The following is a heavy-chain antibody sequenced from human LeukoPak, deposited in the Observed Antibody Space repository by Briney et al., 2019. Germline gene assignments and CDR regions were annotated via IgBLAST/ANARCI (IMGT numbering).Heavy chain of an antibody. CDR1: GFTFSRSG. CDR2: ISYDGSDK. V-gene: IGHV3-30*03. D-gene: IGHD6-19*01. Sequence: PGRSLRLSCAASGFTFSRSGMHWVRQAPGKGLEWVAVISYDGSDKYYADSVKGRFTISRDNSKNTLYLQMNSLRAEDTAVYYCAREGKLTGYSGGLGFNYWGQGTLVTVSS. J-gene: IGHJ4*02. CDR3: AREGKLTGYSGGLGFNY.